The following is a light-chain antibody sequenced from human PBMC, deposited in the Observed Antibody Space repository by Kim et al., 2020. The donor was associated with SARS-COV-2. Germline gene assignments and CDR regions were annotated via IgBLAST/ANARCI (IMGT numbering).Light chain of an antibody. CDR2: DAS. V-gene: IGKV3-15*01. J-gene: IGKJ4*01. CDR1: QSVTTN. Sequence: VSPGESVTLSCRASQSVTTNLAWYQQKPGQTPSLVIYDASTRATDIPGRFSGSGSGAEFTLTISSLQSEDFALYYCQQYHKWPLTFGGGTKVEIK. CDR3: QQYHKWPLT.